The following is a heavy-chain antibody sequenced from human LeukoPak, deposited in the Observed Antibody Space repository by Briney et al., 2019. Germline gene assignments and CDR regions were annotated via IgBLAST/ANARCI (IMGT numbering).Heavy chain of an antibody. Sequence: ASVIVSCMASGYTFNGYYMHWVRQAPGQGLEWVGWINHNSGGTNYAQKFQGRVTMTRDTSISTAYMELSRLRSDDTAVYYCARDLLAAAGTGYWGQGTLVTVSS. V-gene: IGHV1-2*02. CDR2: INHNSGGT. CDR3: ARDLLAAAGTGY. CDR1: GYTFNGYY. D-gene: IGHD6-13*01. J-gene: IGHJ4*02.